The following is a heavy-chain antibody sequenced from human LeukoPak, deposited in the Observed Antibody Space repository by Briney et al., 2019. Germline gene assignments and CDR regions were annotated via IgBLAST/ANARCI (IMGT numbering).Heavy chain of an antibody. CDR2: IYYSGST. Sequence: SETLSLTCTVSGGSISSSSYYWGWIRQPPGKGLEWIGSIYYSGSTYYNPSLKSRVTISVDTSKNQFSLKLSSVTAADTAVYYCARDQGYGDYAPWGQGTLVTVSS. D-gene: IGHD4-17*01. J-gene: IGHJ5*02. CDR1: GGSISSSSYY. CDR3: ARDQGYGDYAP. V-gene: IGHV4-39*07.